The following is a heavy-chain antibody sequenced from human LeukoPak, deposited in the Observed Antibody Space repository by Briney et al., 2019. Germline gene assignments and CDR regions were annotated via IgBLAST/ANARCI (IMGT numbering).Heavy chain of an antibody. J-gene: IGHJ4*02. Sequence: GGSLRLSCAAPGFTFSSYAMSWVRQAPGKGLEWVGFIRSKAYGGTTEYAASVKGRFTISRDDSKSIAYLQMNSLKTEDTAVYYCTRDAESFSFWSGYYYWGQGTLVTVSS. V-gene: IGHV3-49*04. CDR3: TRDAESFSFWSGYYY. CDR2: IRSKAYGGTT. D-gene: IGHD3-3*01. CDR1: GFTFSSYA.